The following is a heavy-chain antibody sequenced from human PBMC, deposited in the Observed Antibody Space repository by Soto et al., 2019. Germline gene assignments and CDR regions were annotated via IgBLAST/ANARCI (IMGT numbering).Heavy chain of an antibody. Sequence: PGGSLRLSCAASGFTFSSYGMHWVRQAPGKGLEWVAVIWYDGSNKYYADSVKGRFTISRDNSKNTLYLQMNSLRAKDTAVYYCARDFTGTHEDYYYYYMDVWGKGTTVTVSS. CDR1: GFTFSSYG. CDR2: IWYDGSNK. V-gene: IGHV3-33*01. D-gene: IGHD1-7*01. J-gene: IGHJ6*03. CDR3: ARDFTGTHEDYYYYYMDV.